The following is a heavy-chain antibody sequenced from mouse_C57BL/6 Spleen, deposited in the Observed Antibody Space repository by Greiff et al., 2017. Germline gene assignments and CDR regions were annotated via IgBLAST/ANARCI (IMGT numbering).Heavy chain of an antibody. J-gene: IGHJ4*01. Sequence: QVQLQQSGAELVKPGASVTISCKASGYSFSSYWLNWVKQRPGKGLEWIGQIYPGDGATNYNGKFKGKATLTADKSSSTAYMQPSSLTSEDAVVYVCARSHYAMDYWGQGTSVTVSS. V-gene: IGHV1-80*01. CDR3: ARSHYAMDY. CDR1: GYSFSSYW. CDR2: IYPGDGAT.